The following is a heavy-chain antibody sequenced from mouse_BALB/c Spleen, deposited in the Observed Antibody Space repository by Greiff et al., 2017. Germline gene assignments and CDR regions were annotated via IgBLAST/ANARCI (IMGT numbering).Heavy chain of an antibody. Sequence: VQLQQSGPELMKPGASVKISCKASGYSFTSYYMHWVKQSHGKSLEWIGYIDPFNGGTSYNQKFKCKATLTVDKSSSTAYMHLSSLTSEDSAVYYCARSDYYGYYAMDYWGQGTSVTVSS. J-gene: IGHJ4*01. CDR3: ARSDYYGYYAMDY. CDR1: GYSFTSYY. CDR2: IDPFNGGT. V-gene: IGHV1S135*01. D-gene: IGHD1-1*01.